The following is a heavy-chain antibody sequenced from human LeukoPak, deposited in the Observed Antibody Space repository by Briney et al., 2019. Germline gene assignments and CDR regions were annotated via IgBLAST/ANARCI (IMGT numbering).Heavy chain of an antibody. CDR2: ISGSGGST. D-gene: IGHD3-10*01. CDR3: AREGGPYGSGRYLLY. V-gene: IGHV3-23*01. Sequence: GGSLRLSCAASGFTFSSYAMSWVRQAPGKGLEWVSAISGSGGSTYYADSVKGRFTISRDNSKNTLYLQMNSLRAEDTAVYYCAREGGPYGSGRYLLYWGQGTLVTVSS. CDR1: GFTFSSYA. J-gene: IGHJ4*02.